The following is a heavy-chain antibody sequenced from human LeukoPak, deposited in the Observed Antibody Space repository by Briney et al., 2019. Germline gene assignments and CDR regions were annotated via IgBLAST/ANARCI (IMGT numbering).Heavy chain of an antibody. Sequence: PGGSLRLSCAASGFTFSSYGMSWVRQAPGKGLEWVSAISGSGGSTYYADSVKGRFTISRDNSKNTLYLQMNSLRAEDTALYYCARDNSKLRAYYFDYWGQGILVTVSS. D-gene: IGHD4-17*01. J-gene: IGHJ4*02. V-gene: IGHV3-23*01. CDR3: ARDNSKLRAYYFDY. CDR2: ISGSGGST. CDR1: GFTFSSYG.